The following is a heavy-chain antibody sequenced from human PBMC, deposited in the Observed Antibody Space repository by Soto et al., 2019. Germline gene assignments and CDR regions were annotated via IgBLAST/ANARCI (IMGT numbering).Heavy chain of an antibody. D-gene: IGHD3-22*01. V-gene: IGHV4-39*01. CDR1: SGSISSNSYF. CDR3: ARQGRNTKIVLLRHYATDF. CDR2: VFYSGDT. J-gene: IGHJ6*01. Sequence: LSLTFSVSSGSISSNSYFWAWIRQPPGKGLEWIGAVFYSGDTYYSESLKSRVTMSVDTSKNQFSLKLNSVTAADTAGYYCARQGRNTKIVLLRHYATDFGGQGTAVTV.